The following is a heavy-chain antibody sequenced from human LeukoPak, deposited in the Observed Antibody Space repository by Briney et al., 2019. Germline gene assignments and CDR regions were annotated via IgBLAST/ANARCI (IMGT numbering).Heavy chain of an antibody. D-gene: IGHD3-22*01. J-gene: IGHJ4*02. CDR1: GGSISNYY. V-gene: IGHV4-59*01. CDR3: ARDHYYNSSGYTFGY. Sequence: SETLSLTCTVSGGSISNYYWSWIRQPPGKGLEWIGYIYSSGRTNYNPSLKGRVTISVDTSKNQFSLKLSSATAADTAVYYCARDHYYNSSGYTFGYWGQGTLVTVSS. CDR2: IYSSGRT.